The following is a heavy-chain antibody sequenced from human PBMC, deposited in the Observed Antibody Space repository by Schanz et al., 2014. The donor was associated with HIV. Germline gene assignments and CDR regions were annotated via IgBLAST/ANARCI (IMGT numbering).Heavy chain of an antibody. D-gene: IGHD5-12*01. V-gene: IGHV3-33*01. CDR2: IWYDGSSK. CDR1: GFTFSSYV. J-gene: IGHJ4*02. CDR3: ARVPRWLQPHFDY. Sequence: QVQLVESGGGVVQPGRSLRLSCAASGFTFSSYVMHWVRQAPGKGLEWVTVIWYDGSSKYYADSVKGRFTISRDNSKNTLYLQMNSLRAEDTAVYYCARVPRWLQPHFDYWGQGILVTVSS.